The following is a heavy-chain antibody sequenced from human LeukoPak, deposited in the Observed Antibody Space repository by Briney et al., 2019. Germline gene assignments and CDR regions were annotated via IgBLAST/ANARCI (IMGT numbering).Heavy chain of an antibody. CDR3: AKYPYYDFWSGYSKWFDP. D-gene: IGHD3-3*01. Sequence: GGSLRLSCAASGFTFNNYAMSWVRQAPGKGLEWVSGISGSGGSTYYADSVKGRFTISRDNSKNTLYLQMNSLRAEDTAVYYCAKYPYYDFWSGYSKWFDPWDQGTLVTVSS. J-gene: IGHJ5*02. CDR1: GFTFNNYA. CDR2: ISGSGGST. V-gene: IGHV3-23*01.